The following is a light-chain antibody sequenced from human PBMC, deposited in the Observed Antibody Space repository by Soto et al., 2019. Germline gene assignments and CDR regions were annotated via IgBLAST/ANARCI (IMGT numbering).Light chain of an antibody. CDR1: TSNIGAGHD. V-gene: IGLV1-40*01. CDR2: GNS. J-gene: IGLJ2*01. Sequence: QSVLTQPPSVSGAPGQRGTISCPGSTSNIGAGHDVHWYQQLPGTAPKLSVYGNSNRPSGVPDRFSGSKSDTSASLAITGLQAEDEADYYCQSYDSSLSGSVFGGGTKLTVL. CDR3: QSYDSSLSGSV.